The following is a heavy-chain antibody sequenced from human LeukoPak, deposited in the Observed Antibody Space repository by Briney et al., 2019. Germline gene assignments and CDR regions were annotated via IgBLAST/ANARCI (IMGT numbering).Heavy chain of an antibody. J-gene: IGHJ4*02. Sequence: ASVKVSCKASGYILTDYRIHWVRQAPGQGLEWMGWINPNSGGTNYAQKFQGRVTMTRDTSISTAYMELSRLRSDDTAVYYCARDSRNWSRFFTWGQGTLVTVSS. CDR2: INPNSGGT. D-gene: IGHD1-1*01. CDR1: GYILTDYR. CDR3: ARDSRNWSRFFT. V-gene: IGHV1-2*02.